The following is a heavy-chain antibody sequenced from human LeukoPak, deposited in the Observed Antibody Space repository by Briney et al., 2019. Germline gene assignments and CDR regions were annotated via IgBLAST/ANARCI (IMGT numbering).Heavy chain of an antibody. CDR3: ARGRMVRGVITKESLSRFDY. D-gene: IGHD3-10*01. Sequence: PSETLSLTCAVYGGSFSGYYWSWIRQPPGKGLEWIGEINHSGSTNYNPSLKSRVTISVDTSKNQFSLKLSSVTAADTAVYYCARGRMVRGVITKESLSRFDYWGQGTLVTVSS. CDR2: INHSGST. V-gene: IGHV4-34*01. CDR1: GGSFSGYY. J-gene: IGHJ4*02.